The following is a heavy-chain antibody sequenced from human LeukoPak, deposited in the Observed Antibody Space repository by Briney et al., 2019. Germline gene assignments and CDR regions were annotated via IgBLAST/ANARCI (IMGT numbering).Heavy chain of an antibody. J-gene: IGHJ4*02. V-gene: IGHV3-30*04. D-gene: IGHD3-10*01. CDR1: GFTFSSYA. CDR2: ISYDGSNK. Sequence: PGRSLRLSCAASGFTFSSYAMHWVRQAPGKGLEWVAVISYDGSNKYYADSVKGRFTISRDNSKNTLYLQMNSLRAEDTAVYYCARALYITMVRGVITNADYWAREPWSPSPQ. CDR3: ARALYITMVRGVITNADY.